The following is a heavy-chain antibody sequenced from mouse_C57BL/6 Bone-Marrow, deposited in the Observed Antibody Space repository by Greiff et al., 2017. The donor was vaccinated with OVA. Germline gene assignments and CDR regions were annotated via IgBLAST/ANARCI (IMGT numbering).Heavy chain of an antibody. Sequence: EVMLVESGGGLVQPGGSLKLSCAASGFTFSDYYMYWVRQTPEKRLECVAYISNGGGSTYYPDTVKGRFTISRDHAKTTLYLQMSRLKSEDTAMYYCASRGAMDYWGQGTSVTVSS. CDR1: GFTFSDYY. CDR2: ISNGGGST. J-gene: IGHJ4*01. V-gene: IGHV5-12*01. CDR3: ASRGAMDY.